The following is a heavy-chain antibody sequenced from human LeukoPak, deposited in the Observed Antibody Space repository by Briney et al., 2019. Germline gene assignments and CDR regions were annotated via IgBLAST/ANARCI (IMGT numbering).Heavy chain of an antibody. CDR2: MKQDGSEI. CDR1: GFTVRPHW. Sequence: GGSLRLSCAASGFTVRPHWMSWVRQAPGKGLEWVAMMKQDGSEIYYVDSVKGRFTISRDNAEISLYLQMNSLRAEDTALYYCARVIVGATGFDYWGQGTLVTVSS. V-gene: IGHV3-7*04. J-gene: IGHJ4*02. CDR3: ARVIVGATGFDY. D-gene: IGHD1-26*01.